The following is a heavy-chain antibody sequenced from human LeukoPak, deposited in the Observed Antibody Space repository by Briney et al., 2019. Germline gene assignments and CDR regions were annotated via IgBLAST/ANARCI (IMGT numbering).Heavy chain of an antibody. D-gene: IGHD1-14*01. CDR3: ARVRSSGEPHLDF. CDR2: IYYSGLT. J-gene: IGHJ4*02. V-gene: IGHV4-59*01. CDR1: GGSISSYY. Sequence: SETLSLTCTVSGGSISSYYWYWVRQPPGKGLECIGHIYYSGLTNYNPSLKSRVTISIGTPKNQFSLKLSSVTAADTAVYYCARVRSSGEPHLDFWGKGTLVTVSS.